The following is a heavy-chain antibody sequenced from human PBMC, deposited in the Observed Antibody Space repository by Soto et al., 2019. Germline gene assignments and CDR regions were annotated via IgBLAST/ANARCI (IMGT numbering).Heavy chain of an antibody. V-gene: IGHV4-31*03. CDR1: GGSISSGGYY. D-gene: IGHD6-6*01. CDR3: ARGSLSSSSSWFDP. Sequence: SETLSLTCTVSGGSISSGGYYWSWIRQHSGKGLEWIGYIYYSGRTYYNPSLHSRVSIAVDTTENQFSLKLTSVTAADTSVYYCARGSLSSSSSWFDPWGRGTLVTVSS. J-gene: IGHJ5*02. CDR2: IYYSGRT.